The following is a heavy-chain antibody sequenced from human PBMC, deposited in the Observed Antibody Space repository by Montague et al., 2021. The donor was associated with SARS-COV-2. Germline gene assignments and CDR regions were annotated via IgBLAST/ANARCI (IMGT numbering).Heavy chain of an antibody. D-gene: IGHD2/OR15-2a*01. CDR1: GESMTRSW. Sequence: SETLSLTCAASGESMTRSWWTWVRQPPGQRLQWIGEVFHDGTSRSNYXPALKSRVTISIDTSKNQFFLRLSSVTAADTALYFCTRARSKAIDYWGQGALVTVSS. V-gene: IGHV4-4*02. J-gene: IGHJ4*02. CDR3: TRARSKAIDY. CDR2: VFHDGTS.